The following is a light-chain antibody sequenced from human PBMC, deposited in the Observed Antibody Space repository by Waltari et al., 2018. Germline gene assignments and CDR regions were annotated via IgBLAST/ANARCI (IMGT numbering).Light chain of an antibody. CDR1: QSVGSN. CDR2: GAS. J-gene: IGKJ2*01. CDR3: QQYNVWPSYT. Sequence: EIVMTQSPATLSVSPGERATLSCRASQSVGSNLAWYQQKPGQAPRLLIHGASTRVTGIPARFSGSGSGTAFTLTISSLQSEDLASYYCQQYNVWPSYTFGQGTKLEIK. V-gene: IGKV3D-15*01.